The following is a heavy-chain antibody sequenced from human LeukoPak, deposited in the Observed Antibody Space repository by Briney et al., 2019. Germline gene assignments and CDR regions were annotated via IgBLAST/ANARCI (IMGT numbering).Heavy chain of an antibody. Sequence: GGSLRLSRAASGFILGSYSMHWVRQAPGKGLEFVSAISRNGRNTYYANSVKGRFTISRDISKNTLYLQMGSLRPEDMAVYYCAKNGLGAVVKTDWGQGTLVTVSS. V-gene: IGHV3-64*01. CDR2: ISRNGRNT. CDR1: GFILGSYS. D-gene: IGHD3-22*01. J-gene: IGHJ4*02. CDR3: AKNGLGAVVKTD.